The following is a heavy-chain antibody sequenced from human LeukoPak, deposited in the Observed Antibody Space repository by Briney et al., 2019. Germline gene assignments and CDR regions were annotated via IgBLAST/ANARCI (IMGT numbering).Heavy chain of an antibody. V-gene: IGHV3-30*02. CDR3: AKKASYDFWSGYYSDY. J-gene: IGHJ4*02. Sequence: PGGSLRLSCAASGFTFSSYGMHWVRQAPGKGLEWVAFIRYDGSNKYSADSVKGRFTISRDNSKNTLYLQMNSLRAEDTAVYYCAKKASYDFWSGYYSDYWGQGTLVTVSS. D-gene: IGHD3-3*01. CDR1: GFTFSSYG. CDR2: IRYDGSNK.